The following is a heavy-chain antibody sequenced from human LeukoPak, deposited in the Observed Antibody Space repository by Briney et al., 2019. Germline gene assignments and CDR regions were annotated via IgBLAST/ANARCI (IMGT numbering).Heavy chain of an antibody. Sequence: GGSLRLSCAASGFTFSSYGMHWVRQAPGKGLEWVADIWFDGKNEHFADSVKGRFTVSRDNSKNTMYLQINSLRAEDTAVYYCARDRHCANGVCHSPPGMDVWGQGTTVTVSS. CDR3: ARDRHCANGVCHSPPGMDV. CDR2: IWFDGKNE. D-gene: IGHD2-8*01. V-gene: IGHV3-33*01. J-gene: IGHJ6*02. CDR1: GFTFSSYG.